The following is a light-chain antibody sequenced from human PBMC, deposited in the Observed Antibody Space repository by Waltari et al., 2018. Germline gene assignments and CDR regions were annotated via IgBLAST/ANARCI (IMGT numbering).Light chain of an antibody. CDR2: DVS. Sequence: QSALTQPASVSGSPGQSITISCTGTSSDVCGYNYVSWYQQHPGKAPKLMIYDVSKRAAGVFNRLSGSKSGNTASLTISGLEAEDEADYYCSSYTSSIGVFGGGTKLTVL. CDR3: SSYTSSIGV. CDR1: SSDVCGYNY. J-gene: IGLJ3*02. V-gene: IGLV2-14*01.